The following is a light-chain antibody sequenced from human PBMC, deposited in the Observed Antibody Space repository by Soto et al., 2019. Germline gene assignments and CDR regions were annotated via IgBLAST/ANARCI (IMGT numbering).Light chain of an antibody. CDR2: DVS. V-gene: IGLV2-14*01. J-gene: IGLJ7*01. Sequence: QSALTQPASVSGSPGQSITISCTGTSSDVGGYNYVSWYQQHPGKAPKLMIYDVSNRPSGVSNRFSGSKSGNTASLTISGLQAEDEADYYCSSYTSSSTFPAVFGGGTQLTVL. CDR3: SSYTSSSTFPAV. CDR1: SSDVGGYNY.